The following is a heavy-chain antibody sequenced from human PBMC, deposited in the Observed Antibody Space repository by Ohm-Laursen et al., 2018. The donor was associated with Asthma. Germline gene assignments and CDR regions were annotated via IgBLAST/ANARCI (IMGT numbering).Heavy chain of an antibody. V-gene: IGHV3-23*01. J-gene: IGHJ6*02. CDR2: ISGSGGST. D-gene: IGHD1-26*01. CDR1: GFTFSSYA. CDR3: ANSGSYRGALTIAYYGMDV. Sequence: SLRLSCAASGFTFSSYAVSWVRQAPGKGLEWVSAISGSGGSTYYADSVKGRFTISRDNSRNTLYLQMNSLRAEDTAVYYCANSGSYRGALTIAYYGMDVWGQGTTVTVSS.